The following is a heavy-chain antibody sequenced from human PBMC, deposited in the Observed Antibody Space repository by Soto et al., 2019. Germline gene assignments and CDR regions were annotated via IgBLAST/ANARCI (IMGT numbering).Heavy chain of an antibody. CDR1: GGTFSSYA. CDR3: ARDGVGATPDYYYGMDV. J-gene: IGHJ6*02. Sequence: QVQLVQSGAEVKKPGSSVKVSCKASGGTFSSYAISWVRQAPGQGLEWMGGVIPIFGTANYAQKFQGRVTITANAATSTAYMELSSLRSEDTAVYYCARDGVGATPDYYYGMDVWGQATTVTVSS. CDR2: VIPIFGTA. V-gene: IGHV1-69*01. D-gene: IGHD1-26*01.